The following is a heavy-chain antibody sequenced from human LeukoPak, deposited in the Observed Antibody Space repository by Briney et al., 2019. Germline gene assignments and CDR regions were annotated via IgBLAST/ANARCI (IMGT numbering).Heavy chain of an antibody. V-gene: IGHV1-8*01. CDR1: GYTFTSYD. J-gene: IGHJ6*03. D-gene: IGHD6-6*01. CDR3: ARGVRSPTIEKIAARAQYYYYYMDV. Sequence: GASVKVSCKASGYTFTSYDINWVRQATGQGLEWMGWMNPNSGNTGYAQKFQGRVTMTRNTSISTAYMELSSLRSEDTAVYYCARGVRSPTIEKIAARAQYYYYYMDVWGKGTTVTVSS. CDR2: MNPNSGNT.